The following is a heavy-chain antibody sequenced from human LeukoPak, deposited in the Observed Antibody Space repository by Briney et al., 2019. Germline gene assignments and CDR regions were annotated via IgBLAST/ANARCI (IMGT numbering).Heavy chain of an antibody. CDR3: ARDLIAVAGNHYYYMDV. Sequence: GGSLRLSCAASGFTFDDYGMSWVRQAPGKGLEWVSAINWNGGSTGYADSVKGRFTISRDNAKNSLYLQMNSLRAEDTAVYYCARDLIAVAGNHYYYMDVWGKGTTVTVSS. D-gene: IGHD6-19*01. V-gene: IGHV3-20*04. CDR2: INWNGGST. CDR1: GFTFDDYG. J-gene: IGHJ6*03.